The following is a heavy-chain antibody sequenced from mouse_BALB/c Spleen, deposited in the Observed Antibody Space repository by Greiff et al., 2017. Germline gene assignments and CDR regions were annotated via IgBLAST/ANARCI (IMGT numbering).Heavy chain of an antibody. CDR2: INPYNDGT. D-gene: IGHD1-1*01. Sequence: EVKLMESGPELVNPGASVKMSCKASGYTFTSYVMHWVKQKPGQGLEWIGYINPYNDGTKYNEKFKGKATLTSDKSSSTAYMELSSLTSEDSAVYYCARSYYGSSYGYWGQGTTLTVSS. V-gene: IGHV1-14*01. CDR3: ARSYYGSSYGY. CDR1: GYTFTSYV. J-gene: IGHJ2*01.